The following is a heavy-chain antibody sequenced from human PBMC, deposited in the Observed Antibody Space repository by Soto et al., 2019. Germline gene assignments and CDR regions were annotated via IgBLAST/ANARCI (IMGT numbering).Heavy chain of an antibody. J-gene: IGHJ4*02. Sequence: ETLSLSCTVSGGSVSSGSYYWSWIRQPPGKGLEWIGYIYYSGSTNYNASLKSRVTISVDTSKNQFSLKLSSVTAADTAVYYCARLGYCSSTSCYALILDYWGQGTLVTVSS. CDR3: ARLGYCSSTSCYALILDY. V-gene: IGHV4-61*01. CDR2: IYYSGST. D-gene: IGHD2-2*01. CDR1: GGSVSSGSYY.